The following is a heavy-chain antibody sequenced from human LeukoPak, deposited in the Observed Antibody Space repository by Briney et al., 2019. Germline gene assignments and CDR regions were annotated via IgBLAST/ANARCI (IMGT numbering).Heavy chain of an antibody. J-gene: IGHJ4*02. CDR1: GGSISSYY. V-gene: IGHV4-59*01. D-gene: IGHD6-13*01. Sequence: SETLTLTCTVSGGSISSYYWSWIRQPPGKGLEWIGYIYYSGSTNYNPSLKSRVTISVDTSKNQFSLKLSSVTAADTAVYYCARSTLAGTAFDHWGQGTLVTVSS. CDR2: IYYSGST. CDR3: ARSTLAGTAFDH.